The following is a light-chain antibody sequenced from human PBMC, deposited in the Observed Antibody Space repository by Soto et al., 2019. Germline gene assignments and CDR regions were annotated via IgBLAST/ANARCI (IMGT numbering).Light chain of an antibody. Sequence: EIVMTQSPASLSVSPGERATLSCRASQSVGSDLAWYQQQPGQAPRLLIYGASNRATGIPDRFSGSGSGADFTLTISRLEPEDFAVYYCQQYGSSGTFGQGTKVDIK. CDR2: GAS. V-gene: IGKV3-20*01. CDR1: QSVGSD. CDR3: QQYGSSGT. J-gene: IGKJ1*01.